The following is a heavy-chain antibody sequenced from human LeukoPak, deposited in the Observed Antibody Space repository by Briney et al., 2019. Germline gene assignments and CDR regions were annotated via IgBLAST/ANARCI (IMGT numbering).Heavy chain of an antibody. Sequence: PGGSLRLSCAASGFTFSSYSMNWVRQAPGKGLEWVSSISSSSSYIYYADSVKGRFTISRDNAKNSLYLQMNSLRAEDTAVYYCAGDFGDLQYSSSLGEAFDIWGQGSMVTVSS. CDR2: ISSSSSYI. CDR3: AGDFGDLQYSSSLGEAFDI. V-gene: IGHV3-21*01. CDR1: GFTFSSYS. D-gene: IGHD6-6*01. J-gene: IGHJ3*02.